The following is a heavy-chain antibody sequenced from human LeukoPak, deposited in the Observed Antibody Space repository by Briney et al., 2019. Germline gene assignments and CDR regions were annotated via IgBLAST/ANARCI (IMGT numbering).Heavy chain of an antibody. CDR2: ISSSGSST. J-gene: IGHJ6*03. Sequence: VQPGGSMRLSCAASGFTFSNHAMSWVRQAPGKGLEWVSGISSSGSSTFFADHVKGRFTISRDNAKNSLYLQINTLQAEDTAVYYCARRSPGSSSLFFYYMDVWGKGTTVTVPS. CDR3: ARRSPGSSSLFFYYMDV. D-gene: IGHD1-26*01. V-gene: IGHV3-23*01. CDR1: GFTFSNHA.